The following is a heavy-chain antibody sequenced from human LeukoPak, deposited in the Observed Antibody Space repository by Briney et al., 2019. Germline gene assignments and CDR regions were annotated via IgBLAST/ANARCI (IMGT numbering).Heavy chain of an antibody. CDR2: ISSTSSYI. CDR3: ARHLNRAAAGFGY. V-gene: IGHV3-21*01. Sequence: GGSLRLSCAASGFTFSSYTMNWVRQAPGKGLEWVSSISSTSSYIYYADSVKGRFTISRDNAKNSLYLQMNSLRAEDTAVYYCARHLNRAAAGFGYWGQGTLVTVSS. D-gene: IGHD1-14*01. J-gene: IGHJ4*02. CDR1: GFTFSSYT.